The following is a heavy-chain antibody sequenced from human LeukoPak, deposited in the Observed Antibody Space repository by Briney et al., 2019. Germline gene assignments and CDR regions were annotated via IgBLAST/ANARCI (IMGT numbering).Heavy chain of an antibody. CDR2: INPNSGGT. J-gene: IGHJ4*02. CDR3: ARVDANDSSSYLAGLDY. D-gene: IGHD3-22*01. CDR1: VYTFIGYY. Sequence: ASVKVSCKASVYTFIGYYVHWVRQAPGQGLEWMGWINPNSGGTNYAQKFQGRVTMTRDTSISTAYMELSRLRSDDTAVYYCARVDANDSSSYLAGLDYWGQGTLVTVSS. V-gene: IGHV1-2*02.